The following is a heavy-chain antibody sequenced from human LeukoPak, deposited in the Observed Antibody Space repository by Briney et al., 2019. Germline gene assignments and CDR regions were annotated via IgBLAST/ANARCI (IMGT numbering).Heavy chain of an antibody. CDR2: ISSSGSTI. CDR3: ARDSRGYCSGSSCYHIEDY. Sequence: GGTLRLSCAASGFTFSDYYMSWIRQAPGKGLEWVSYISSSGSTIYYADSVKGRFTISRDNAKNSLYLQMSSLRAEDTAVYYCARDSRGYCSGSSCYHIEDYWGQGTLVTVSS. CDR1: GFTFSDYY. V-gene: IGHV3-11*04. D-gene: IGHD2-15*01. J-gene: IGHJ4*02.